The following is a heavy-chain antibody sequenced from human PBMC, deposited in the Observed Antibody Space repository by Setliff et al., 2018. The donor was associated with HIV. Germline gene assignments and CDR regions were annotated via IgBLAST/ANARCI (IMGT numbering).Heavy chain of an antibody. V-gene: IGHV1-69*06. CDR3: ARNPFGELAGLTLGWYFDL. CDR2: IIPIFGSA. CDR1: GGSFSSYA. J-gene: IGHJ2*01. D-gene: IGHD3-10*01. Sequence: SVKVSCKASGGSFSSYAISWVRQAPGQGLEWMGRIIPIFGSANYAKNFQGRVTINADKSTSTAYMELRSLRSEDTAVYYCARNPFGELAGLTLGWYFDLWGRGTLVTVSS.